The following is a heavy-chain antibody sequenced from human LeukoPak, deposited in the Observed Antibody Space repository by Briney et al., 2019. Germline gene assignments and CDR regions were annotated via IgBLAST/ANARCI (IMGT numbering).Heavy chain of an antibody. D-gene: IGHD4-17*01. CDR3: ARENGDYAFDI. Sequence: GGSLRLSCAASGFTVSSNYMSWVRQAPGKGLEWVSVIYSGGSTYYADSVKGRFTISRDNSKNTLYLQMNSLRAEDTAVYYCARENGDYAFDIWGQGTMVTVSS. CDR1: GFTVSSNY. CDR2: IYSGGST. J-gene: IGHJ3*02. V-gene: IGHV3-53*01.